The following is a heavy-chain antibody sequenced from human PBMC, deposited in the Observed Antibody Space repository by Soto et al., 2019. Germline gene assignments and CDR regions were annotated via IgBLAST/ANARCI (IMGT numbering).Heavy chain of an antibody. V-gene: IGHV3-23*01. CDR2: ISGSGGST. D-gene: IGHD6-13*01. CDR3: AKDPSIAAAGTSWFDP. CDR1: GFTFSIYA. Sequence: PGGSLRLSCAASGFTFSIYAMSWVRQAPGKGLEWVSAISGSGGSTYYADSVKGRFTISRDNSKNTLYLQMNSLRAEDTAVYYCAKDPSIAAAGTSWFDPWGQGTLVTVSS. J-gene: IGHJ5*02.